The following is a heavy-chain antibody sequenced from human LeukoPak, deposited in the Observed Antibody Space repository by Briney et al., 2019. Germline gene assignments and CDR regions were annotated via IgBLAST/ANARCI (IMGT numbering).Heavy chain of an antibody. CDR2: MSPNSGNT. Sequence: ASVKVSCKASGYTFTSYDINWMRQATGQGLEWMGWMSPNSGNTGYAQKFQGRVAMTRDTSTGTAYLELSSLRSEDSAVYYCVRTPPNWGADFWGQGTLVTVSS. CDR3: VRTPPNWGADF. J-gene: IGHJ4*02. V-gene: IGHV1-8*01. CDR1: GYTFTSYD. D-gene: IGHD7-27*01.